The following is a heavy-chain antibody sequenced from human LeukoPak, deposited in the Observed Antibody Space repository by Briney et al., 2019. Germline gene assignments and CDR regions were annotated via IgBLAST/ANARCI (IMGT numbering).Heavy chain of an antibody. D-gene: IGHD6-13*01. CDR2: IYHSGST. CDR1: GGSISSGGYS. Sequence: SETLSLTCAVSGGSISSGGYSWSWIRQPPGKSLEWIGYIYHSGSTYYNPSLKSRVTISVDRSKNQFSLKLSSVTAADTAVYYCAREGTSSPDVWGKGTTVTVSS. V-gene: IGHV4-30-2*01. CDR3: AREGTSSPDV. J-gene: IGHJ6*04.